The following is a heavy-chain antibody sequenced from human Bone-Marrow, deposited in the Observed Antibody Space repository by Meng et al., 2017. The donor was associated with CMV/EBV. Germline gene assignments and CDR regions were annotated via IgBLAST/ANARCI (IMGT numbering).Heavy chain of an antibody. CDR2: IINTGRTI. CDR1: GFTFDDYG. CDR3: ARLLFLSSGWYYYLDS. J-gene: IGHJ4*02. D-gene: IGHD6-19*01. V-gene: IGHV3-11*01. Sequence: GGSLRLSCAASGFTFDDYGMSWIRQAPGKGLEWVSYIINTGRTIYYADSVKGRFTISRDNAKNSLYLQMNSLRAEDTAVYYCARLLFLSSGWYYYLDSWGQGTLVTVSS.